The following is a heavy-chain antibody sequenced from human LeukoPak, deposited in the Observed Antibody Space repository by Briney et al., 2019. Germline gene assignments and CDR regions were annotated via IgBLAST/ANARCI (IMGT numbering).Heavy chain of an antibody. Sequence: SETLSLTCAVYGGSFSGYYWSWIRQPPGKGLEWIGEINHSGSTNYNPSLKSRVTISVDTSKNQFSLKLSSVAAADTAVYYCARGRTGYQLLPTKKDYSYYYMDVWDKGTTVTVSS. D-gene: IGHD2-2*01. CDR1: GGSFSGYY. V-gene: IGHV4-34*01. CDR2: INHSGST. CDR3: ARGRTGYQLLPTKKDYSYYYMDV. J-gene: IGHJ6*03.